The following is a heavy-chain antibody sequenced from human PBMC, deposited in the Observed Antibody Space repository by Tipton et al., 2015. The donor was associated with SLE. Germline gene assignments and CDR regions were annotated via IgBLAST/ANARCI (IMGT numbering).Heavy chain of an antibody. J-gene: IGHJ2*01. V-gene: IGHV4-59*11. D-gene: IGHD1-26*01. CDR2: IHHSGSA. CDR1: GGSISTHY. Sequence: TLSLTCTVSGGSISTHYWSWIRQSPGKGLEWIGFIHHSGSASYSPSLRSRVTMSMDTSKHQFSLKLNSVTAADTAVFYCARGGSGSYYHKVLWFFDLWGHGTLVTVSS. CDR3: ARGGSGSYYHKVLWFFDL.